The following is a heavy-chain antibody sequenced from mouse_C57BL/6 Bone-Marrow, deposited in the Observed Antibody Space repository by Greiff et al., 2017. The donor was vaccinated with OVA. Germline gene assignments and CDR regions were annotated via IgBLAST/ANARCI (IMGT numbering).Heavy chain of an antibody. J-gene: IGHJ4*01. Sequence: QVQLQQSGAELVRPGASVKLSCKASGYTFTDYYINWVKQRPGQGLEWIARIYPGSGNTYYNEKFKGKATLTAEKSSSTAYMQRSSLTSEDSAVYFCARSGGNYYAMDYWGQGTSVTVSS. CDR2: IYPGSGNT. CDR3: ARSGGNYYAMDY. CDR1: GYTFTDYY. V-gene: IGHV1-76*01. D-gene: IGHD2-1*01.